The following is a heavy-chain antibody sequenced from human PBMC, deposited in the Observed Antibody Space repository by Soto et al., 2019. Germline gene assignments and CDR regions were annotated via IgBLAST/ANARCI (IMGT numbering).Heavy chain of an antibody. CDR1: GFTFSSYG. Sequence: QVQLVESGGGVVQPGRSLRLSCAASGFTFSSYGMHWVRQAPGKGLVWVAVIWYDGSNKYYADSVKGRFTISRDNSKNTLYLQMNSLRAEDTAVYYCARDVQMTQSYYEYAFDIWGQGTMVTVSS. CDR3: ARDVQMTQSYYEYAFDI. J-gene: IGHJ3*02. D-gene: IGHD1-26*01. V-gene: IGHV3-33*01. CDR2: IWYDGSNK.